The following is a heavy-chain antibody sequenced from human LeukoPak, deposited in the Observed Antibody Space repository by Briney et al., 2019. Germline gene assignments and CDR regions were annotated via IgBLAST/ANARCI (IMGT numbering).Heavy chain of an antibody. J-gene: IGHJ4*02. CDR2: MSSSGSSI. CDR3: ARGHYRGIPFDS. V-gene: IGHV3-11*01. D-gene: IGHD4-23*01. Sequence: GGSLRLSCAASGFTFRDYYMSWIRQAPGKGLGWVSYMSSSGSSIYYADSMKGRFTISRDNAENSLYLQMNSLRAEDTAVYYCARGHYRGIPFDSWGQGTLVTVSS. CDR1: GFTFRDYY.